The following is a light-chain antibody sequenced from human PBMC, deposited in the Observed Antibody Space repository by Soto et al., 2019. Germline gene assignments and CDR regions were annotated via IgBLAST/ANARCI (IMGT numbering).Light chain of an antibody. Sequence: SYELTQPPSVSVAPGKTARITCGGNNIGSKSVHGYQQKPGQAPVLVIYDASYRPSGIPERFSGSNSGNTATLTISRVEAGDEADYYCQVWDSSSDNVVFGGGTKVTVL. CDR3: QVWDSSSDNVV. CDR2: DAS. V-gene: IGLV3-21*04. J-gene: IGLJ2*01. CDR1: NIGSKS.